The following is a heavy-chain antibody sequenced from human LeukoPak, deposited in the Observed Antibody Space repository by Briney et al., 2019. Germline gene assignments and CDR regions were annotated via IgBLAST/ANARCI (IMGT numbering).Heavy chain of an antibody. D-gene: IGHD1-26*01. CDR1: GGSFSGYY. CDR3: ARAAGVWSGSYSPRFGYLDY. J-gene: IGHJ4*02. Sequence: SETLSLTCAVYGGSFSGYYWSWIRQPPGKGLEWIGEINHSGSTNYNPSLKSRVTISVDTSKNQSSLKLSSVTAADTAVYYCARAAGVWSGSYSPRFGYLDYWGQGTLVTVSS. V-gene: IGHV4-34*01. CDR2: INHSGST.